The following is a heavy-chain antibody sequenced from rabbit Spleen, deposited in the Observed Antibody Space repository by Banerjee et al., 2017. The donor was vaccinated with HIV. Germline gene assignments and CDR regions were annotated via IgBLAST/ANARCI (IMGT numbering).Heavy chain of an antibody. CDR3: ARDLVTVIGWNFNL. V-gene: IGHV1S45*01. J-gene: IGHJ4*01. CDR1: GFSFSNKAV. CDR2: INAVTGKA. D-gene: IGHD5-1*01. Sequence: QEQLVEYGGDLVQPEGSLTLTCKASGFSFSNKAVMCWVRQAPGKGLEWIACINAVTGKAVYASWAKGRFTFSKTSSTTVTLQMTSLTAADTATYICARDLVTVIGWNFNLWGPGTLVTVS.